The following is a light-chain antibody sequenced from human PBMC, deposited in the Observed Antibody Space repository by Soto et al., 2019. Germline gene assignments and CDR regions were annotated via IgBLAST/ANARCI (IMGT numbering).Light chain of an antibody. V-gene: IGLV2-14*01. CDR1: SSDVGGYNY. J-gene: IGLJ1*01. CDR3: SSYTSSSTYNYV. CDR2: DVS. Sequence: QLVLTQPASVSGSPGQSITISCTGTSSDVGGYNYVSWYQQHPGKAPKLMIYDVSNRPSGVSNRFSGSKSGNTASLTISGLQAEDEADYYCSSYTSSSTYNYVFGTGTKVTVL.